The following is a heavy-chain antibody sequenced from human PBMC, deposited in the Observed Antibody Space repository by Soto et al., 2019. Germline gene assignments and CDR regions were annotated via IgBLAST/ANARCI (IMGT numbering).Heavy chain of an antibody. CDR1: GFTFSSNW. D-gene: IGHD2-2*01. J-gene: IGHJ6*02. Sequence: PGGSLRLCCAASGFTFSSNWMSWVRLAPGKGLEWVANIKQDGSETYYVESVRGRFTISRDNAKNSLYLQMNSLRAEDTSVYYCARISDYCISTNRRHNGMDVWGQGTTVTVSS. CDR2: IKQDGSET. CDR3: ARISDYCISTNRRHNGMDV. V-gene: IGHV3-7*01.